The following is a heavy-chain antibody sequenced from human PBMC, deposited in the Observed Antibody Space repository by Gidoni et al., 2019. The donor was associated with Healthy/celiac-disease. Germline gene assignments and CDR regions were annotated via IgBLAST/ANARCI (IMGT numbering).Heavy chain of an antibody. V-gene: IGHV1-69*02. Sequence: VQLMQSGAAVKKPGSSVPVSCTASGGTFSSYTINWVRQAHGQGLEWMGRIIPILGISNYAQKFQGRVTINADKATSTAYLELSSLRSEDTAVYCCARAQRSPSYYYDSSGYHWFDLWGQGTLVTVSS. J-gene: IGHJ5*02. CDR3: ARAQRSPSYYYDSSGYHWFDL. D-gene: IGHD3-22*01. CDR1: GGTFSSYT. CDR2: IIPILGIS.